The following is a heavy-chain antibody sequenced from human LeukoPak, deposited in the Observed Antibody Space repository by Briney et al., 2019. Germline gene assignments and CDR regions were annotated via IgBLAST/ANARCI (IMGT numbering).Heavy chain of an antibody. CDR3: GRFGYEAAVDL. V-gene: IGHV3-7*01. CDR1: GFTLSNYW. J-gene: IGHJ4*02. CDR2: IKPTGSET. Sequence: QPGGSLRLSCAASGFTLSNYWMTWVRQAPGQGPEFLANIKPTGSETYYVDPVKGRFTISRDNAKNLLFLQMNSLRGEDTALYYCGRFGYEAAVDLWGRGTLVTVSS. D-gene: IGHD6-13*01.